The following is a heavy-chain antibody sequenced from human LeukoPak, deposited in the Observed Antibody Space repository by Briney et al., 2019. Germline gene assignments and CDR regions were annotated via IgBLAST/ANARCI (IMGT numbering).Heavy chain of an antibody. D-gene: IGHD6-19*01. V-gene: IGHV3-48*02. CDR2: ISSGSTTI. Sequence: GGSLRLSCAASGFTFSSYNINWVRQAPGKGLEWLSYISSGSTTIYYADSVKGRFTISRDNAKNSLYLQMNSLRDEDTAVYYCARDFEQWLVRAYYFDYWGQGTLVTVSS. J-gene: IGHJ4*02. CDR3: ARDFEQWLVRAYYFDY. CDR1: GFTFSSYN.